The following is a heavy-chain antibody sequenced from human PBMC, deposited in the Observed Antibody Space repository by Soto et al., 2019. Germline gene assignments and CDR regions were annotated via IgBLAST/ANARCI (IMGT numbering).Heavy chain of an antibody. J-gene: IGHJ5*02. Sequence: PSETLSLTCAVSGGSIRNNYVYWGWIRQPPGKGLEWIGSIYYGGSTYYNPSLKSRVTISVDTSKNQFSLKLTSVTAADTAVYYCARPQTGHRGGSNFDPWGQGYLVTV. CDR2: IYYGGST. V-gene: IGHV4-39*01. CDR1: GGSIRNNYVY. CDR3: ARPQTGHRGGSNFDP. D-gene: IGHD2-15*01.